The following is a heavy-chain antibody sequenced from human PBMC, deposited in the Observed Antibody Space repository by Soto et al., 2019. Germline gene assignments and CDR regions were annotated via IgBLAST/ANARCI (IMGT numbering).Heavy chain of an antibody. V-gene: IGHV3-74*01. CDR3: GKDPGFTIFGVVINWYDP. CDR1: GFTFSSHW. Sequence: GGPLRLSCAASGFTFSSHWKHWVRQAPGKGRVWISRMNTGGSVKTYGDSVKGRFTISRDNAKNTLYLQMNSLRAEDTAVYYCGKDPGFTIFGVVINWYDPWGQGTLVTVS. J-gene: IGHJ5*02. CDR2: MNTGGSVK. D-gene: IGHD3-3*01.